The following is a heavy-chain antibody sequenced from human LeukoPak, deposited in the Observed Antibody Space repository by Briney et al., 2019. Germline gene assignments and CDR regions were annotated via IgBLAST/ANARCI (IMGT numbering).Heavy chain of an antibody. CDR3: ARVRRSGSYFDAFDI. Sequence: PGRSLRLSCAASGFTFDDYAMHWVRQAPGKGLEWVSGISWNSGSIGYADSVKGRFTISRDNSKNTLYLQMNSLRAEDTAVYYCARVRRSGSYFDAFDIWGQGTMVTVSS. CDR2: ISWNSGSI. V-gene: IGHV3-9*01. D-gene: IGHD1-26*01. J-gene: IGHJ3*02. CDR1: GFTFDDYA.